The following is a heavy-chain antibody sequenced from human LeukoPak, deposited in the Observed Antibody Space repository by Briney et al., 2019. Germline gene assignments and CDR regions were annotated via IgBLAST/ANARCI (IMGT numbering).Heavy chain of an antibody. CDR1: GFTFSSYE. V-gene: IGHV3-15*01. Sequence: GGSLRLSCAASGFTFSSYEMNWVRQAPGKGLEWVGRVKRRTDSGTTDYAAPVKGRFTISRDDSKRTLYLQMNSLKTEDTAVYYCTSDRGTSFDSWGQGTLVTVSS. J-gene: IGHJ4*02. CDR3: TSDRGTSFDS. CDR2: VKRRTDSGTT. D-gene: IGHD1-14*01.